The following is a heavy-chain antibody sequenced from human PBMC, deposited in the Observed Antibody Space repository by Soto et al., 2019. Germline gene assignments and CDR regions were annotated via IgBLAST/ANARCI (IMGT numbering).Heavy chain of an antibody. Sequence: QVQLQQWGAGLVKPSETLSLTCSVQGGSLSDYFWSWIRQPPGRGLEWIGDIYHSGSTNYNPSLKSRVTRSIETSKKHSALTLNSVSAADTAIYYCARTPRIATTGNERVVWYFDLWGRGTLLTVSS. J-gene: IGHJ2*01. V-gene: IGHV4-34*01. D-gene: IGHD6-13*01. CDR1: GGSLSDYF. CDR3: ARTPRIATTGNERVVWYFDL. CDR2: IYHSGST.